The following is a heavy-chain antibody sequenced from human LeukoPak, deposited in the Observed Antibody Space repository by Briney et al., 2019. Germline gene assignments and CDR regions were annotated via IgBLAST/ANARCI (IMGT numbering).Heavy chain of an antibody. V-gene: IGHV3-64D*09. D-gene: IGHD1-1*01. Sequence: GQSLRLSCSVSALTFSGYAMLWVRQAPGKGLECVSGIRNTGGSTYYADSVKGRFTVARDNSKSTLHLQMSSLRVEDTAVYYCTMNWNCDYWGQGTLVTVSA. J-gene: IGHJ4*02. CDR2: IRNTGGST. CDR3: TMNWNCDY. CDR1: ALTFSGYA.